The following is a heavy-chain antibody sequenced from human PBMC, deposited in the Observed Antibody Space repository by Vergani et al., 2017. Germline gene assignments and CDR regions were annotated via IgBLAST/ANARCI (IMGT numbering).Heavy chain of an antibody. CDR1: GYTFTGYY. V-gene: IGHV1-2*02. D-gene: IGHD2-2*01. Sequence: QVQLVQSGAEVKKPGASVKVSCKASGYTFTGYYMHWVRQAPGQGLEWMGWINPNSGGTNYAQKFQGRVTMTRDTSISTAYMELSRLRSDDTAVYYCARDLPPIVVVPAAMDVWGQGITVTVSS. CDR3: ARDLPPIVVVPAAMDV. CDR2: INPNSGGT. J-gene: IGHJ6*02.